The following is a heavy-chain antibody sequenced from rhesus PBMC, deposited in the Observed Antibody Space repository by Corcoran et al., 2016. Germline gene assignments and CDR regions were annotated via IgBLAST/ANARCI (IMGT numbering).Heavy chain of an antibody. D-gene: IGHD4-29*01. V-gene: IGHV3-20*01. J-gene: IGHJ4*01. CDR3: TKRPTVAALGY. Sequence: EVQLVESGGCSVQPWGSLRLYCAASGFPFLPDSMPWVAQAQGKGLKWVGLIRNKSNSYTTEYAAAVKGRFTISRDDSKNTLYLQMSSLKTEDTAVYYCTKRPTVAALGYWGQGVLVTVSS. CDR1: GFPFLPDS. CDR2: IRNKSNSYTT.